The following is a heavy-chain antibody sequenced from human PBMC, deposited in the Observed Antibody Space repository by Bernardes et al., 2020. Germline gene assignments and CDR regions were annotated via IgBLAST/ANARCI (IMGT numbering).Heavy chain of an antibody. V-gene: IGHV4-61*01. D-gene: IGHD3-22*01. CDR1: GGSISSSSYY. CDR2: IYYSGIT. Sequence: WETLSLTCTVSGGSISSSSYYWSWLRQPQGKGLDWIGYIYYSGITNYNPSLKSRVTISSDTSKNQFSLKLSSVTAADTAVYYCARLAVYDSSGYFVGAFDSWGQGTMVSVSS. CDR3: ARLAVYDSSGYFVGAFDS. J-gene: IGHJ3*02.